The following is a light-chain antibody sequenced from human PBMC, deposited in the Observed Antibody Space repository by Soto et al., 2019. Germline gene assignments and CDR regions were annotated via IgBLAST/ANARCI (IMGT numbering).Light chain of an antibody. Sequence: QSVLTQPPSVSGAPGQRVTISCTGSSSNIGAAYYVHWYQQLPGTAPKLLIYVNNNRPSGVPDRFSGSKSGTSASLAITGLQAEDEADYYCQSYESSLSGWVFGGGTKLTVL. CDR3: QSYESSLSGWV. CDR1: SSNIGAAYY. J-gene: IGLJ3*02. CDR2: VNN. V-gene: IGLV1-40*01.